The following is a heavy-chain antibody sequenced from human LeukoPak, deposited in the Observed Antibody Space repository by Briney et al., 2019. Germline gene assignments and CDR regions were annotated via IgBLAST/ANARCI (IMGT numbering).Heavy chain of an antibody. CDR3: ARPGVSGYYIGWFDP. V-gene: IGHV3-9*01. Sequence: GGSLRLSCAASGFTFDDYAMHWVRQAPGKGLEWVSGISWNSGSIGYADSVKGRFTISRDNAKNSLYLQMNSLRAEDTALYYCARPGVSGYYIGWFDPWGQGTLVTVSS. D-gene: IGHD3-3*01. J-gene: IGHJ5*02. CDR2: ISWNSGSI. CDR1: GFTFDDYA.